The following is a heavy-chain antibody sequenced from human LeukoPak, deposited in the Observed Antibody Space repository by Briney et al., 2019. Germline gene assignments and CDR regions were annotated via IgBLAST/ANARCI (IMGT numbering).Heavy chain of an antibody. V-gene: IGHV4-30-4*01. CDR3: ARAAPYTTYYYYGMDV. Sequence: PSQTLSLTCTGSGGSISSGDYSWSWIRQPPGKGLEWIGYIYYSGSTYYNPSLKSRVTISVDTSKNQFSLKLSSVTAADTAVYYCARAAPYTTYYYYGMDVWGQGTTVTVSS. J-gene: IGHJ6*02. D-gene: IGHD1-1*01. CDR2: IYYSGST. CDR1: GGSISSGDYS.